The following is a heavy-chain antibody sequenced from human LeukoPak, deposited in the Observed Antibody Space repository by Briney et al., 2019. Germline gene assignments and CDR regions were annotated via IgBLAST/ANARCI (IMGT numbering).Heavy chain of an antibody. Sequence: PGGSLRLSCAASGFTFSDYYMSWIRQAPGKGLEWVSYISSSGSTIYYADSVKGRFTISRDNAKNSLYLQMNSLRAEDTAVYYCARAPYYYYDSSGYLGYWGQGTLVTVPS. J-gene: IGHJ4*02. V-gene: IGHV3-11*01. CDR2: ISSSGSTI. D-gene: IGHD3-22*01. CDR3: ARAPYYYYDSSGYLGY. CDR1: GFTFSDYY.